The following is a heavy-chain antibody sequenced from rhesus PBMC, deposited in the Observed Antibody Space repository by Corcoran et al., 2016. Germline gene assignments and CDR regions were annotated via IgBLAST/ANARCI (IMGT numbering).Heavy chain of an antibody. J-gene: IGHJ4*01. D-gene: IGHD6-13*01. CDR3: ARGGGGRIAAGLHY. CDR2: IRSGGST. CDR1: GGSISSNY. Sequence: QVQLQQWGEGLVKPSETLSLTCAVYGGSISSNYWSWIRQPPGKGLEWIGRIRSGGSTNYNPSLKCLVTILIDTSSNQFSLKLSSVTAADTAVYYCARGGGGRIAAGLHYWGQGVLVTVSS. V-gene: IGHV4-160*01.